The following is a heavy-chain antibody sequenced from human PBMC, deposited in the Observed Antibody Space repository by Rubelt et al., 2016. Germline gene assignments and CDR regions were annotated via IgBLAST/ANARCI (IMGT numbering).Heavy chain of an antibody. Sequence: QVQLVQSGAEVKKPGSSVKVSCKASGGTFSSYAMNWVRQAPGQGLEWMGWINTNTGNPTYAQGFTGRFVFSLDTSVSTAYLQISSLKAEDTAVYYCARGMRWFGENYWGQGTLVTVSS. CDR2: INTNTGNP. J-gene: IGHJ4*02. V-gene: IGHV7-4-1*02. D-gene: IGHD3-10*01. CDR3: ARGMRWFGENY. CDR1: GGTFSSYA.